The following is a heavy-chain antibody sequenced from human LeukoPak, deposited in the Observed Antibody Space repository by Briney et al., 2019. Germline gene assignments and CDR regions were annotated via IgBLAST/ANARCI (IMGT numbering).Heavy chain of an antibody. CDR2: ISSSGSTI. V-gene: IGHV3-11*04. CDR1: GFTFSDYY. D-gene: IGHD1-26*01. J-gene: IGHJ3*02. CDR3: ARDRELRARSDAFDI. Sequence: GGSLRLSCAASGFTFSDYYMSWIRQAPGQGLEWVSYISSSGSTIYYADSVKGRFTISRDNAKNSLYLQMNSLRAEDTAVYYCARDRELRARSDAFDIWGQGTMVTVSS.